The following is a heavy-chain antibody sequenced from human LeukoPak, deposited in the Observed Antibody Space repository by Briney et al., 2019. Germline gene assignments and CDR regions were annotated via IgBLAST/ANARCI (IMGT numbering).Heavy chain of an antibody. CDR2: INAGNGNT. CDR3: ARGPVRLSLNWFDP. Sequence: ASVKVSCKASGGTFSSYAMHWVRQAPGQRLEWMGWINAGNGNTKYSQKFQGRVTITRDTSASTAYMELSSLRSEDTAVYYCARGPVRLSLNWFDPWGQGTLVTVSS. D-gene: IGHD3-16*02. J-gene: IGHJ5*02. CDR1: GGTFSSYA. V-gene: IGHV1-3*01.